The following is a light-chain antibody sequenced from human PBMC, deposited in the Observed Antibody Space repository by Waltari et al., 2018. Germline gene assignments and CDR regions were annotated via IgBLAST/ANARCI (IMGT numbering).Light chain of an antibody. V-gene: IGLV2-14*01. Sequence: QSALTQPASVSGSPGQSITIPCTGTSSDVGGYNYVPWYQQHPGKAPKLMIYDVSKRPSGVSNRFSGSKSGNTASLTISGLQAEDEADYYCSSYTSSSTWVFGGGTKLTVL. CDR2: DVS. CDR1: SSDVGGYNY. CDR3: SSYTSSSTWV. J-gene: IGLJ3*02.